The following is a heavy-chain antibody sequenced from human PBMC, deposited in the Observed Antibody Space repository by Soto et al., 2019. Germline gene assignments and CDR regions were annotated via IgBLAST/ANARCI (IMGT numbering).Heavy chain of an antibody. CDR2: IWYDGSNK. D-gene: IGHD6-19*01. J-gene: IGHJ6*02. CDR1: GFTFSSYG. Sequence: QVQLVESGGGVVQPGRSLRLSCAASGFTFSSYGMHWVRQAPGKGLEWVAVIWYDGSNKYYADSVKGRFTISRDNSKNTLYLQMNSLRAEDTAVYYCARDREQWLVHYYYYGMDVWGQGTTVTVSS. V-gene: IGHV3-33*01. CDR3: ARDREQWLVHYYYYGMDV.